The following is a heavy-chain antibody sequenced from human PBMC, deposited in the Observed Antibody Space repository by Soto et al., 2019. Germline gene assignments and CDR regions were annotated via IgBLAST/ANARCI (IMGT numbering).Heavy chain of an antibody. CDR1: GFTFSSYA. CDR3: DKSHRYGSGSDAFDI. D-gene: IGHD3-10*01. Sequence: GGSLRLSCAASGFTFSSYAMSWVRQAPGKGLEWVSAISGSGGSTYYADTVKGRFTISTSNYQNTLYLQMNSLRAEDTAVYYCDKSHRYGSGSDAFDIWGQGTMVTVSS. V-gene: IGHV3-23*01. J-gene: IGHJ3*02. CDR2: ISGSGGST.